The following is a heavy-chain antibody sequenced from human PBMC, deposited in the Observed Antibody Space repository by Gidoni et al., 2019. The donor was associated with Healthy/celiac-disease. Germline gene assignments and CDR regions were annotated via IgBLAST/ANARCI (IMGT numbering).Heavy chain of an antibody. D-gene: IGHD6-6*01. CDR2: IYHSGST. CDR3: ARGDSSSSPAFDY. CDR1: GGSISSGGYS. J-gene: IGHJ4*02. Sequence: QLQLQESGSELVKPSQTLSLTCAVSGGSISSGGYSWSWIRQPPGKGLEWTGYIYHSGSTYYNPSLKSRVTIAGDRSKNQFSLKLSAVTAADTAVYYCARGDSSSSPAFDYWGQGTLVTVSS. V-gene: IGHV4-30-2*01.